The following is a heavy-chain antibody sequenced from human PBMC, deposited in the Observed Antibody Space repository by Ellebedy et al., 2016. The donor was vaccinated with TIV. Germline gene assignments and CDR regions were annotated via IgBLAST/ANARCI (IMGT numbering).Heavy chain of an antibody. CDR2: VSGSGYNT. CDR1: GFTFSSYA. Sequence: GESLKISCAASGFTFSSYAMSWVRQAPGKGLEWVSAVSGSGYNTYYADSVKGRITISRDNSKTTLYLQMNSLRAEDTAVYYCPRGYSDDKGVDAFDIWGQGTMVTVSS. D-gene: IGHD5-18*01. CDR3: PRGYSDDKGVDAFDI. V-gene: IGHV3-23*01. J-gene: IGHJ3*02.